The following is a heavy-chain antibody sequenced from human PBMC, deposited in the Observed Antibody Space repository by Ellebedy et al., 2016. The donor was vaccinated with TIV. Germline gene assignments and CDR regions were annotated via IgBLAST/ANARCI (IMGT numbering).Heavy chain of an antibody. CDR1: GYNFTNYW. CDR3: ARPSAGAFDY. CDR2: IYPGDSHT. V-gene: IGHV5-51*01. J-gene: IGHJ4*02. D-gene: IGHD3-10*01. Sequence: GESLKISCKASGYNFTNYWIGWVRQMPGKGLEWMGIIYPGDSHTTYSPSFRGQFIISADKSVNTAFLHWSSLQASDTAVYYCARPSAGAFDYWGQGTLVTVSS.